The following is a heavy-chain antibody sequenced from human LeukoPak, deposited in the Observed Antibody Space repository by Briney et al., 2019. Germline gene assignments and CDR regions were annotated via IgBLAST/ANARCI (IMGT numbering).Heavy chain of an antibody. CDR3: ARDRGRYYMDV. CDR1: GFTVSSNY. V-gene: IGHV3-21*01. D-gene: IGHD6-25*01. J-gene: IGHJ6*03. Sequence: GGSLRLSCAASGFTVSSNYMSWVRQAPGKGLEWVSSISSSSSYIYYADSVKGRFTISRDNAKNSLYLQMNSLRAEDTAVYYCARDRGRYYMDVWGKGTTVTISS. CDR2: ISSSSSYI.